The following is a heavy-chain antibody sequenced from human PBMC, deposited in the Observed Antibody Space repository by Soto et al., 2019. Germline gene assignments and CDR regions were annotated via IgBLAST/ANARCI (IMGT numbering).Heavy chain of an antibody. CDR1: GXTFSGSA. Sequence: GSLRLSCAASGXTFSGSAMHWVRQASGKGVEWVGRIRSKANSYAKPYAASLKGRLTTSRHDSKNTPYLQMNSLKHQDTAVHYCTRNVDTAMVPIDYGMDVWGQGTTGTVS. CDR3: TRNVDTAMVPIDYGMDV. D-gene: IGHD5-18*01. J-gene: IGHJ6*02. V-gene: IGHV3-73*01. CDR2: IRSKANSYAK.